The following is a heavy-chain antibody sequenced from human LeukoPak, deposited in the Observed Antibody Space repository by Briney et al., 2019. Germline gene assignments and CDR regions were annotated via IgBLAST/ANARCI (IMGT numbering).Heavy chain of an antibody. CDR1: GFTFSSFW. CDR2: IKKDGSQK. J-gene: IGHJ4*02. D-gene: IGHD3-3*01. V-gene: IGHV3-7*03. CDR3: TRVFGGYDVSDY. Sequence: PGGSLRLSCAASGFTFSSFWMSWVRQAPGKGLEWVANIKKDGSQKYYVDSVKGRFTISRDNAKNSLYLQMDSLRVDDTAVYYCTRVFGGYDVSDYWGQGTLVTVSS.